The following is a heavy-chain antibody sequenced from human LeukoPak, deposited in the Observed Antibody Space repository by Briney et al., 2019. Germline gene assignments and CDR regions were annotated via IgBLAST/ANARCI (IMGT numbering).Heavy chain of an antibody. CDR1: GGPVTDYY. J-gene: IGHJ4*02. D-gene: IGHD3-22*01. CDR3: ARDRFYDNTGFRRLDF. V-gene: IGHV4-59*02. Sequence: SETLSLTCNVSGGPVTDYYWSWIRQPPGKGVQWLGYIYFRGTTNYNPSFKSRVTISVDTSKNQFSLRLSSVTAADTAVYYCARDRFYDNTGFRRLDFWGQGVLVTVSS. CDR2: IYFRGTT.